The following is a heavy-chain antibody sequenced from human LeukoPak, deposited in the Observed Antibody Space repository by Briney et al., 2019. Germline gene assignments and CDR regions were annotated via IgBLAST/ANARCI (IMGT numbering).Heavy chain of an antibody. Sequence: ASVNVSCTASGYTFTTYYMHWVRQAPGQGLEWMGIINPSGGDTSHTQKFQGRLTMTWDTPTSTVYMELSSLRSEDTAVYYCAIQAFDYWGQGTLVTVSS. CDR2: INPSGGDT. CDR3: AIQAFDY. J-gene: IGHJ4*02. CDR1: GYTFTTYY. V-gene: IGHV1-46*01.